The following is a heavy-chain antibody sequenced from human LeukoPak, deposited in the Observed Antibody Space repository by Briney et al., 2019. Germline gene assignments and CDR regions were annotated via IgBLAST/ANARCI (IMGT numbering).Heavy chain of an antibody. CDR2: IKEDGSEK. J-gene: IGHJ6*03. Sequence: GGSLRLSCAASGFTFSSYAMRWVRQAPGRGLEWVANIKEDGSEKYYVDSVKGRFTISRDNAKNSLYLQMNSLRAEDTAVYYCARNSNRYMDVWGKGTTVTVSS. V-gene: IGHV3-7*01. CDR1: GFTFSSYA. D-gene: IGHD2/OR15-2a*01. CDR3: ARNSNRYMDV.